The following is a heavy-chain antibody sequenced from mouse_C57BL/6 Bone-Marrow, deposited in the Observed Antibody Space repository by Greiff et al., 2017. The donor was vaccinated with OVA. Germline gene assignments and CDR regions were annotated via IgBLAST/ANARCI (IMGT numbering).Heavy chain of an antibody. D-gene: IGHD3-2*02. CDR3: ARWGTAQASDD. J-gene: IGHJ2*01. Sequence: QVQLQQPGAELVKPGASVKLSCKASGYTFTSYWMQWVKQRPGQGLEWIGEIDPSDSYTNYNQKFKGKATLTVDTSSSTAYMQLSSLTSDDSAVYYCARWGTAQASDDWGQGTTLTVSS. V-gene: IGHV1-50*01. CDR1: GYTFTSYW. CDR2: IDPSDSYT.